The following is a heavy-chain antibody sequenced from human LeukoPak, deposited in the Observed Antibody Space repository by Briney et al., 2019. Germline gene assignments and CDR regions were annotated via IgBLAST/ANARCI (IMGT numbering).Heavy chain of an antibody. CDR2: ISGGGGST. V-gene: IGHV3-23*01. D-gene: IGHD3-10*01. CDR1: GFTFSSYA. J-gene: IGHJ5*02. CDR3: AKDRKTVLLWFGVSRWFDP. Sequence: PGGSLRLSCAASGFTFSSYAMSWVRQAPGKGLEWVSAISGGGGSTYYADSVKGRFTISRDNSKNTLYLQMNSLRAEDTAVYYCAKDRKTVLLWFGVSRWFDPWGQGTLVTVSS.